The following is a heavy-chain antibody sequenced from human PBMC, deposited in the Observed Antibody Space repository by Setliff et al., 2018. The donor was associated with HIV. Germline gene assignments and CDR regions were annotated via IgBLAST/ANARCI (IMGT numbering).Heavy chain of an antibody. Sequence: SSETLSLTCTVSGDSISSGSYYWSWIRRPAGEGLEWIGQIHTSGSTNYNPSLKSRVTISIDTSNNQFSLQLSSVTAADTAVYYCARRTYGSGRSDPWGQGTLVTVSS. CDR2: IHTSGST. D-gene: IGHD6-19*01. CDR1: GDSISSGSYY. V-gene: IGHV4-61*09. CDR3: ARRTYGSGRSDP. J-gene: IGHJ5*02.